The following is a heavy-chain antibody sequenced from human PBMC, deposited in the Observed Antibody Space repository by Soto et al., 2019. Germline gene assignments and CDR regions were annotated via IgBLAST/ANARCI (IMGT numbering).Heavy chain of an antibody. J-gene: IGHJ4*02. Sequence: GGSLRLSCAASGFTFSSYAMHWVRQAPGKGLEWVAVISYDGSNKYYADSVKGRFTISRDNSKNTLYLQMNSLRAEDTAVYYCARDKNDFWSGYPIRGTFDYWGQGTLVTVSS. CDR1: GFTFSSYA. CDR2: ISYDGSNK. V-gene: IGHV3-30-3*01. D-gene: IGHD3-3*01. CDR3: ARDKNDFWSGYPIRGTFDY.